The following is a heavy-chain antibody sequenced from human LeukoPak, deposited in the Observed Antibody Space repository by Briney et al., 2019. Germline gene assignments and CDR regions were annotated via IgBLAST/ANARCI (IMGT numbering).Heavy chain of an antibody. CDR3: ASGLSWNFDY. CDR2: IDWNDDK. V-gene: IGHV2-70*01. D-gene: IGHD2-15*01. CDR1: GFSLNTRAMC. Sequence: SGPALVKPTQTLTLTCTFSGFSLNTRAMCVSWIRQPPGKALEWFAFIDWNDDKYYSTSLKTRLTISKDTSKNQVVLTMTNMDPVDTATYYCASGLSWNFDYWGQGTLVTVSS. J-gene: IGHJ4*02.